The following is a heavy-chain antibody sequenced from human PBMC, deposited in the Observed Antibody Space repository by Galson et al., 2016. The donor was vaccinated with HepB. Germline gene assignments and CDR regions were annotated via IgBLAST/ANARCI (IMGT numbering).Heavy chain of an antibody. CDR3: ARINVYNWNLNWLDP. CDR1: GFSLTNARVG. V-gene: IGHV2-26*01. CDR2: IFSSGEK. J-gene: IGHJ5*02. D-gene: IGHD1-20*01. Sequence: PALVKPTQTLTLTCTVSGFSLTNARVGVSWIRQPPGKALEWLAHIFSSGEKSSTTSLKNRLAISKDTSKSQVVLTLTNMDPVDTATYFCARINVYNWNLNWLDPWGQGILVTVSS.